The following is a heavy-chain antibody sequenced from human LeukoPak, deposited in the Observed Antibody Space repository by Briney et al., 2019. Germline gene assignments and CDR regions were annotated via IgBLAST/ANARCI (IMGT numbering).Heavy chain of an antibody. CDR3: ARDRGYSAGGYFDY. CDR2: ISGSGGST. J-gene: IGHJ4*02. Sequence: GGSLRLSCAASGFTFSSYAMSWVRQAPGKGLEWVSAISGSGGSTYYADSVKGRFTISRDNSENSLYLQMNSLRAEDTAVYYCARDRGYSAGGYFDYWGQGTLVTVSS. D-gene: IGHD5-12*01. CDR1: GFTFSSYA. V-gene: IGHV3-23*01.